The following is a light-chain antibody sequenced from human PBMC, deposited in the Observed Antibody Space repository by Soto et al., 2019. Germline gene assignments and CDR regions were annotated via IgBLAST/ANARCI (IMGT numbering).Light chain of an antibody. CDR1: QSVSSN. J-gene: IGKJ5*01. V-gene: IGKV3-20*01. CDR3: QFYGSSLIT. Sequence: EIVITQSPATLSVSPGERATLSCRASQSVSSNLAWYQQKPGQAPRLLIYGASNRATGILDRFSGSGSGTDFTLTISRLEPEDSAVYYCQFYGSSLITFGQGTRLEIK. CDR2: GAS.